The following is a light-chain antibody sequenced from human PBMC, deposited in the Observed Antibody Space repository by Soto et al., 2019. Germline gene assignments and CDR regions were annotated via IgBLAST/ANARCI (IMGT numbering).Light chain of an antibody. CDR2: RND. CDR3: AAWDDSLKGYV. V-gene: IGLV1-44*01. Sequence: QSVLTQAPSASGTPGQRVTISCSGSSSNIGSTTVSWYQQLPGTAPKLLIYRNDQRPSGVPDRFSGSKSGTSGSLAISGLQSEDEADYYCAAWDDSLKGYVFGTGTKVTVL. J-gene: IGLJ1*01. CDR1: SSNIGSTT.